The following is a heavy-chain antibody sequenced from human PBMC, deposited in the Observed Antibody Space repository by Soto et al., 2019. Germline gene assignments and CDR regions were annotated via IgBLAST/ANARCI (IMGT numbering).Heavy chain of an antibody. V-gene: IGHV3-48*02. Sequence: GGSLRLSCAASGFTFSSYSMNWVRQAPGKGLEWVSYISRSSSTIYYADSVKGRFTISRDNAKNSLYLQMNSLRDEDRAVYYCARGFFGGGYRYGSNGMDVWGQGTTVTVSS. CDR2: ISRSSSTI. J-gene: IGHJ6*02. CDR1: GFTFSSYS. D-gene: IGHD5-18*01. CDR3: ARGFFGGGYRYGSNGMDV.